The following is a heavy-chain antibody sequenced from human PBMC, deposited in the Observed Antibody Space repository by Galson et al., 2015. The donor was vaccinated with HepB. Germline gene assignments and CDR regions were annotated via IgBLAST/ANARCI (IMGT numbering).Heavy chain of an antibody. V-gene: IGHV1-3*01. CDR1: GYTFTSYA. Sequence: SVKVSCKASGYTFTSYAMHWVRQAPGQRLEWMGWINAGNGNTKYSQKFQGRVTITRDTSASTAYMELSSLRSEDTAVYYCARETGGGGKYNWNDPSSGMDVWGQGTTVTVSS. D-gene: IGHD1-20*01. J-gene: IGHJ6*02. CDR3: ARETGGGGKYNWNDPSSGMDV. CDR2: INAGNGNT.